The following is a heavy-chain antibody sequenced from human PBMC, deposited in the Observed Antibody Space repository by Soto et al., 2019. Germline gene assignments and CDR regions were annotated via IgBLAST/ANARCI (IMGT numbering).Heavy chain of an antibody. D-gene: IGHD3-10*01. V-gene: IGHV1-18*01. J-gene: IGHJ6*02. Sequence: ASVKVSCKASGYTFSNDGINWVRQAPGQGLEWMGWISAYNGNTEYAQNFQGRVTMTTDTSTSTAYMELRSPRSDDTAVYSCARGGPTSADYYYGMDVWGLGTTVTVSS. CDR3: ARGGPTSADYYYGMDV. CDR1: GYTFSNDG. CDR2: ISAYNGNT.